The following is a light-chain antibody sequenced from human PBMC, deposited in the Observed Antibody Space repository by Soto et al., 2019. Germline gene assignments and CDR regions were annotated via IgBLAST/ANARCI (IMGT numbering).Light chain of an antibody. V-gene: IGLV2-14*01. CDR1: SSDVGGYNY. CDR2: DVS. Sequence: QSVLTQPASVSGSPGQSITISCTGTSSDVGGYNYVSWNPQHPGKAPNLMIYDVSNRPSGVSNRFSGSKSGNTASLTISGLQAEDEADYYCISYTSSSTVVFGGGTKLIVL. J-gene: IGLJ2*01. CDR3: ISYTSSSTVV.